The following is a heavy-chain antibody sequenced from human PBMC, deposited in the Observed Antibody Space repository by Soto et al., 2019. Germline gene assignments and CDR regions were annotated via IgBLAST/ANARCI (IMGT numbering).Heavy chain of an antibody. D-gene: IGHD3-16*01. CDR3: VGALTYEVPYYYYGMDV. CDR2: ISHGGNEK. Sequence: EVQLVESGGGLVHPGGSLRLSCTASGFMFSTYLMSWVRQAPGKGLEWVANISHGGNEKYYVDSVNGTFTISRDNANKSLYLQMNSLRAEDTAVYYCVGALTYEVPYYYYGMDVWGQGTTVTVSS. V-gene: IGHV3-7*04. CDR1: GFMFSTYL. J-gene: IGHJ6*02.